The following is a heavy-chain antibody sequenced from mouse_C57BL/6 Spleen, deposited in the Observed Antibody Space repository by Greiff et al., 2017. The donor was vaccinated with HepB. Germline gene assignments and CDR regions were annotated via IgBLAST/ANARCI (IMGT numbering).Heavy chain of an antibody. CDR1: GYTFTDYY. CDR2: INPNNGGT. D-gene: IGHD4-1*01. Sequence: EVQLQQSGPELVKPGASVKISCKASGYTFTDYYMNWVKQSHGKSLEWIGDINPNNGGTSYNQKFKGKATLTVDKSSSTAYMELGSLTSEDSAVYYCAKGGYWDLFAYWGQGTLVTVSA. V-gene: IGHV1-26*01. CDR3: AKGGYWDLFAY. J-gene: IGHJ3*01.